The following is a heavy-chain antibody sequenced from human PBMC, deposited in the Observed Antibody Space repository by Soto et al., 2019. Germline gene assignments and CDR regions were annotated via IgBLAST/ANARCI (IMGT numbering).Heavy chain of an antibody. Sequence: ASVKVSCKASGYTFTSYGISWVRQAPGQGLEWMGWISAYNGNTNYAQKLQGRVTMTTDTSTSTAYMKLRSLRSEDTAVYYCARGAASSRYGHYGMDVGGRGTTIMVSS. CDR1: GYTFTSYG. CDR3: ARGAASSRYGHYGMDV. J-gene: IGHJ6*02. CDR2: ISAYNGNT. V-gene: IGHV1-18*01. D-gene: IGHD6-13*01.